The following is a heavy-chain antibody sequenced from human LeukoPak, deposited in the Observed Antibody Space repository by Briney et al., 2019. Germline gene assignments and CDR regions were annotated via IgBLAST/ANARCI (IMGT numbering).Heavy chain of an antibody. Sequence: QAGGSLRLSCAASGFTFSSYGMHWVRQAPGKGLEWAAFIRYDGSNKYYPDSVKGRFTISRDNAKNSLYLQMNSLRAEDTAVYYCARDTWYWGQGTLVTVSS. CDR1: GFTFSSYG. CDR3: ARDTWY. CDR2: IRYDGSNK. V-gene: IGHV3-30*02. D-gene: IGHD3-16*01. J-gene: IGHJ4*02.